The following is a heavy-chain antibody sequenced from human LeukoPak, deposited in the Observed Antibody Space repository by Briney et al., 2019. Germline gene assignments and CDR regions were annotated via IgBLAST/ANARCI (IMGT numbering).Heavy chain of an antibody. D-gene: IGHD5-18*01. CDR1: RFTFSSYS. V-gene: IGHV3-21*01. CDR2: ISSGSSYI. CDR3: ASTFVDTAGYYFDY. Sequence: GGSLRLSCAASRFTFSSYSMNWVRQAPGKGLEWVSSISSGSSYIYYADSVKGRFTISRDNAKNSLYLQMNSLRAEDTAVYYCASTFVDTAGYYFDYWGQGTLVTVSS. J-gene: IGHJ4*02.